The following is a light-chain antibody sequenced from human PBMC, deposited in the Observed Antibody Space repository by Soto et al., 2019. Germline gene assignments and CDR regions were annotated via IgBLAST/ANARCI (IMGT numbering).Light chain of an antibody. Sequence: DIQMTQSPSSLSASVGDTVTITCRASQSISMYLSWYQQKPGKAPKLLIYSASILQSGVPSRFSGSGSGTEFTLTISSLQPEDFATYYCQQYYSHSPLTFGGGTKV. CDR1: QSISMY. CDR2: SAS. V-gene: IGKV1-39*01. CDR3: QQYYSHSPLT. J-gene: IGKJ4*01.